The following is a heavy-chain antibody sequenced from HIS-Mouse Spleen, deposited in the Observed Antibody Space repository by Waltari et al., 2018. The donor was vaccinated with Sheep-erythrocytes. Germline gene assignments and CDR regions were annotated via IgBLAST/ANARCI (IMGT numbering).Heavy chain of an antibody. CDR3: ARDEGTYYDFWSGYPPSYYFDY. J-gene: IGHJ4*02. Sequence: QLQLQESGPGLVKPSETLSLTCTVSGGSISSSSYYWGWIRQPPGQGLEWMGSIYYSGATYYTPSLKMRVTISVDTSKNQFSLKLSSVTAADTAVYYCARDEGTYYDFWSGYPPSYYFDYWGQGTLVTVSS. D-gene: IGHD3-3*01. V-gene: IGHV4-39*07. CDR2: IYYSGAT. CDR1: GGSISSSSYY.